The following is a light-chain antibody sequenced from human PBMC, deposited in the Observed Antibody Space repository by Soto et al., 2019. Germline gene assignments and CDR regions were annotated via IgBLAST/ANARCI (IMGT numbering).Light chain of an antibody. CDR3: QQYDSSPWT. Sequence: EIVLTQSPGTLSLSPGERATLSCRASQSVSSSFLAWYQLKPGQAPRLLIYGASSRATGIPDRFSGSGSGTDFTLTISRLETEEYAVYYWQQYDSSPWTFGEGTKVEVK. CDR2: GAS. V-gene: IGKV3-20*01. CDR1: QSVSSSF. J-gene: IGKJ1*01.